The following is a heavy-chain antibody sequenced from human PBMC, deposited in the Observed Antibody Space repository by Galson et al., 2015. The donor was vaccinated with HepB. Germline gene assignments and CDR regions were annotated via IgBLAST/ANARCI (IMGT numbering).Heavy chain of an antibody. V-gene: IGHV6-1*01. CDR3: ARDQGAFNS. CDR1: EDSVSSNSAA. CDR2: TYYRSKWYN. Sequence: CAISEDSVSSNSAAWNWIRQSPSRGLEWLGMTYYRSKWYNDYAVSVKSRITIDPDTSKNQFSLQLNSVTPEDTAVCYCARDQGAFNSWGQGTLVTVSS. J-gene: IGHJ5*01.